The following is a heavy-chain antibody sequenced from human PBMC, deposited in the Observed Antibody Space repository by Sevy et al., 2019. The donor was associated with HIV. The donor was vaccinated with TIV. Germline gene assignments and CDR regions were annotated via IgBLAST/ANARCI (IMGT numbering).Heavy chain of an antibody. J-gene: IGHJ4*02. V-gene: IGHV1-24*01. CDR1: GYTLAKFS. Sequence: ASVKVSCKVSGYTLAKFSIHWVRQAPGKGLEWMTSFDPEDGDPEDGKTIYAQKFLGRVTMTEDTSTDTAYMALSSLRSDDTAVYYCATTKDYYDGSGYPFDYWGQGTLVTVSS. CDR2: FDPEDGDPEDGKT. D-gene: IGHD3-22*01. CDR3: ATTKDYYDGSGYPFDY.